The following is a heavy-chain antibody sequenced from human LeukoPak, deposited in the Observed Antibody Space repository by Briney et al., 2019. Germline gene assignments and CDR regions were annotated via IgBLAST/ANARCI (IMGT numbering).Heavy chain of an antibody. Sequence: SETLSLTCTVSGGSVSSGSYYWSWIRQPPGKGLEWMGYIYYSGSTNYNPSLKSRVTISVDTSKNQFSLKLSSVTAADTAVYYCASETSSGWYGLGYWGQGTLVTVSS. V-gene: IGHV4-61*01. CDR2: IYYSGST. J-gene: IGHJ4*02. CDR3: ASETSSGWYGLGY. CDR1: GGSVSSGSYY. D-gene: IGHD6-19*01.